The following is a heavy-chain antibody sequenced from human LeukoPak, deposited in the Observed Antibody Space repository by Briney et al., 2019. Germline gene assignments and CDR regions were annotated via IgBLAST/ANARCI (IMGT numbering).Heavy chain of an antibody. CDR2: MNPNSGNT. CDR1: GYTFTSYD. D-gene: IGHD3-9*01. CDR3: ARDRVRYFDPLDGGGGMDV. Sequence: AASVKVSCKASGYTFTSYDINWVRQATGQGLEWMGWMNPNSGNTGYAQKFQGRVTMTRNTSTSTVYMELSSLRSEDTAVYYCARDRVRYFDPLDGGGGMDVWGQGTTVTVSS. V-gene: IGHV1-8*01. J-gene: IGHJ6*02.